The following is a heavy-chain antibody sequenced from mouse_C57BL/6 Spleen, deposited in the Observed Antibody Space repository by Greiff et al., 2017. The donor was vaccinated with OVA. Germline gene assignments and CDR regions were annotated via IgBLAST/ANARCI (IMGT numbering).Heavy chain of an antibody. CDR2: IYPGDGDT. CDR3: AREGLGQDY. V-gene: IGHV1-82*01. J-gene: IGHJ2*01. CDR1: GYAFSSSW. D-gene: IGHD4-1*01. Sequence: QVQLQQSGPELVKPGASVKISCKASGYAFSSSWMNWVKQRPGKGLEWIGRIYPGDGDTNYNGKFKGKATLTADKSSSTAYMQLSSLTSEDSAVYFCAREGLGQDYWGQGTTLTVSS.